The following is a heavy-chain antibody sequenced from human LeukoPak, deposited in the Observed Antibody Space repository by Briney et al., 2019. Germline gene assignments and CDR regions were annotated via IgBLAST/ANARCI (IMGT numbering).Heavy chain of an antibody. CDR2: IYSGGST. CDR3: AKGAYVSYALASGAFDI. CDR1: GFTFSSYA. V-gene: IGHV3-23*03. D-gene: IGHD1-26*01. Sequence: GGSLRLSCAASGFTFSSYAMGWVRQAPGKGLEWVSVIYSGGSTYYADSVKGRFTISRDNSKNTLYLQMNSLRAEDTAVYYCAKGAYVSYALASGAFDIWGLGTMVTVSS. J-gene: IGHJ3*02.